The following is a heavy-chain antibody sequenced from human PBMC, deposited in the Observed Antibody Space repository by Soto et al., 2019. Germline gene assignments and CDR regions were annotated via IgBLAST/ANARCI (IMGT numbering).Heavy chain of an antibody. Sequence: GASVKVSCKASGGTFSSYAISWVRQAPGQGLEWMGGIIPIFGTANYAQKFQGRVTITADESTSTAYMELSSLRSEDTAVYYCARDYDFWSGYYTTWFDPWGQGTLVTVSS. V-gene: IGHV1-69*13. D-gene: IGHD3-3*01. J-gene: IGHJ5*02. CDR1: GGTFSSYA. CDR2: IIPIFGTA. CDR3: ARDYDFWSGYYTTWFDP.